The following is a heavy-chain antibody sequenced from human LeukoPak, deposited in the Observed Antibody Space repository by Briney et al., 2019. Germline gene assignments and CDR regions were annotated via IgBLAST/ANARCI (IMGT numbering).Heavy chain of an antibody. CDR2: MYYSGYT. V-gene: IGHV4-39*07. D-gene: IGHD5-24*01. CDR1: GGSISSSSYY. Sequence: PSETLSLTCTVSGGSISSSSYYWAWIRQPPGKGLEWIESMYYSGYTYYNPSLKSRVTISVDTSKNQFSLKLSSVTATDTAVYYCAREQRWLQSLDYWGQGTLVTVSS. J-gene: IGHJ4*02. CDR3: AREQRWLQSLDY.